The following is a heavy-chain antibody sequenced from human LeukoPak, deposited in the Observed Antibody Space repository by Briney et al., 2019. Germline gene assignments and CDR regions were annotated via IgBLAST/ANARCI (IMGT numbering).Heavy chain of an antibody. J-gene: IGHJ4*02. CDR2: ISAYNGNT. V-gene: IGHV1-18*01. CDR3: AKDCSGGSCYLDY. CDR1: GYTFTSYG. D-gene: IGHD2-15*01. Sequence: ASVKVSCKASGYTFTSYGISWVRQSPGQGLEWMGWISAYNGNTNYAQKLQGRITMTIDTSTSTAYMELGSLRSDDTAVYYCAKDCSGGSCYLDYWGQGTLVTVFS.